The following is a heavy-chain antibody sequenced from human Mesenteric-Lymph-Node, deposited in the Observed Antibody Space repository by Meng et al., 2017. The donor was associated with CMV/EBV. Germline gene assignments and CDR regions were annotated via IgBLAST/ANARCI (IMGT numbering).Heavy chain of an antibody. Sequence: SGSRFNSYTVRWVRQAPGQGLEWMGWVSAYNGKINYAQKFQDRVTMTTDPSTSTVYMELRSLRSDDTAVYYCVRGRAIPMAGTAYFDFWGQGTLVTVSS. CDR2: VSAYNGKI. J-gene: IGHJ4*02. D-gene: IGHD2-2*02. CDR1: GSRFNSYT. V-gene: IGHV1-18*01. CDR3: VRGRAIPMAGTAYFDF.